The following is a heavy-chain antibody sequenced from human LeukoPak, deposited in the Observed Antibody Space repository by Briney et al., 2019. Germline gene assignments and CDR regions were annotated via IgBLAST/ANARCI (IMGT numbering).Heavy chain of an antibody. J-gene: IGHJ5*02. CDR3: AKNGEVLSWFDP. D-gene: IGHD3-10*01. V-gene: IGHV3-23*01. CDR2: ISASGDRT. Sequence: GGSLRLSCAASGFTFSSYAMSWVRQAPGRGLEWVSAISASGDRTYYADSVKGRFTISRDNSKNTLYLQMNSLGAEDTAVYSCAKNGEVLSWFDPWGQGTLVTVSS. CDR1: GFTFSSYA.